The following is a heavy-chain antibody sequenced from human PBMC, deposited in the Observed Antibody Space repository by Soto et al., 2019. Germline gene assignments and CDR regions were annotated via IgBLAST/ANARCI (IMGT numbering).Heavy chain of an antibody. Sequence: GSLRLSCAASGFTFSSYSMNWVRQAPGKGLEWVSSISSSSSYIYYADSVKGRFTISRDNAKNSLYLQMNSLRAEDTAVYYCARVGISCSSTSCHYYYYYGMDVWGQGTTVTVSS. CDR3: ARVGISCSSTSCHYYYYYGMDV. J-gene: IGHJ6*02. CDR1: GFTFSSYS. D-gene: IGHD2-2*01. V-gene: IGHV3-21*01. CDR2: ISSSSSYI.